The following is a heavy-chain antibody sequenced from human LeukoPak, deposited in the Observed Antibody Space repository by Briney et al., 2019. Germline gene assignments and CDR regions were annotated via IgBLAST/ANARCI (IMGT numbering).Heavy chain of an antibody. V-gene: IGHV4-4*02. CDR2: IFHSGST. CDR3: ARDQVNYGGPEY. J-gene: IGHJ4*02. D-gene: IGHD4-23*01. CDR1: GGSISSSW. Sequence: SGTLSLTCAVSGGSISSSWWSWVRQPPGKGLEWIGEIFHSGSTNYNPSLKSRVTISVDKSKNHFSLELTSVTAADTAVYYCARDQVNYGGPEYWGQGTLVTVSS.